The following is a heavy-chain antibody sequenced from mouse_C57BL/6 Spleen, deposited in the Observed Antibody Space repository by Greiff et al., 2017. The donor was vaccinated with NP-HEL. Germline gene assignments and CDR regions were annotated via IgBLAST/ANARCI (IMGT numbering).Heavy chain of an antibody. CDR1: GYTFTSYW. CDR2: IDPSDSET. V-gene: IGHV1-52*01. J-gene: IGHJ2*01. D-gene: IGHD1-1*01. Sequence: VQLQQTGAELVRPGSSVKLSCKASGYTFTSYWMHWVKQRPIQGLEWIGNIDPSDSETHYNQKFKDKATLTVDKSSSTAYMQLSSLTSEDSAVYYCARSYYYARYFDYWGQGTTLTVSS. CDR3: ARSYYYARYFDY.